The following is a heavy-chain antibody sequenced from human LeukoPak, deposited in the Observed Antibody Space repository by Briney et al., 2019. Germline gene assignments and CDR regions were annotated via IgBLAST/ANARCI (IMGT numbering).Heavy chain of an antibody. CDR1: GFTFGDYA. Sequence: GGSLRLSCTASGFTFGDYAMSWFRQAPGKGLEWVGFIRSKAYGGTTEYAASVKGRFTISRDDSKSIAYLQMNSLKTEDTAVYYCTRAPLYSGSYYGMDVWGQGTTVTVSS. V-gene: IGHV3-49*03. D-gene: IGHD1-26*01. J-gene: IGHJ6*02. CDR2: IRSKAYGGTT. CDR3: TRAPLYSGSYYGMDV.